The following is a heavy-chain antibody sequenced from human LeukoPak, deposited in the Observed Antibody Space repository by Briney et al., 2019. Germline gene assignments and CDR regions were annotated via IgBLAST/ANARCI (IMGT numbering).Heavy chain of an antibody. Sequence: PGGSLRLSCAASGFTFSSYEMNWVRQAPGKGLEWVSYISSSGSTIYYADSVKGRFTISRDNAKNSLYLQMNSLRAEDTAVYYCASYVWGTYRYSAFDIWGQGSKVTVSS. J-gene: IGHJ3*02. CDR3: ASYVWGTYRYSAFDI. D-gene: IGHD3-16*02. V-gene: IGHV3-48*03. CDR2: ISSSGSTI. CDR1: GFTFSSYE.